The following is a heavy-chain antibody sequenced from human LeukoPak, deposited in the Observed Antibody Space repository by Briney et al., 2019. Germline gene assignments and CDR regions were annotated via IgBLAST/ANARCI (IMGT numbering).Heavy chain of an antibody. CDR1: GFTFSSYD. D-gene: IGHD6-6*01. V-gene: IGHV3-13*01. CDR2: TGTAGDT. Sequence: GGSLRLSCAASGFTFSSYDMHWVRQATGKGLEWVSGTGTAGDTYYPGSVKGRFTISRENAKNSLYLQMNSLRAGGTAVYYCARAKDSSSSGDAFDIWGQGTMVTVSS. J-gene: IGHJ3*02. CDR3: ARAKDSSSSGDAFDI.